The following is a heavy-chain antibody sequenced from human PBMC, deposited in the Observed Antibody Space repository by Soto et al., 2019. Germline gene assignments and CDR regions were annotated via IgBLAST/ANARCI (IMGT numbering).Heavy chain of an antibody. J-gene: IGHJ4*02. CDR3: ATGGGIKRYFDY. V-gene: IGHV4-31*03. CDR1: GGSISSGGYY. CDR2: IYDSGST. Sequence: TSETLSLTCTVSGGSISSGGYYWSWIRQRPGKGLEWIGYIYDSGSTYYNPSLKSRVTISVDTSKNQFSLKLSSVAAADTTVYYCATGGGIKRYFDYWGQGTLVTVSS. D-gene: IGHD1-20*01.